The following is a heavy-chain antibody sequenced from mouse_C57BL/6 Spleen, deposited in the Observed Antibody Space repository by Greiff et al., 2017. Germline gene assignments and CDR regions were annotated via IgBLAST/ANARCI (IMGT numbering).Heavy chain of an antibody. CDR1: GFNIKDDY. Sequence: EVQGVESGAELVRPGASVKLSCTASGFNIKDDYMHWVKQRPEQGLEWIGWIDPENGDTEYASKFQGKATITADTSSNTAYLQLSSLTSEDTAVYYCTTGSIYAMDYWGQGTSVTVSS. J-gene: IGHJ4*01. CDR2: IDPENGDT. V-gene: IGHV14-4*01. D-gene: IGHD2-10*02. CDR3: TTGSIYAMDY.